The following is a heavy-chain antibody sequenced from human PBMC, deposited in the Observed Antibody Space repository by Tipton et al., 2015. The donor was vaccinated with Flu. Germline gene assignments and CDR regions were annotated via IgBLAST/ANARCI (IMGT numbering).Heavy chain of an antibody. J-gene: IGHJ6*02. V-gene: IGHV4-38-2*02. CDR2: IYHSGST. CDR3: ARDKAAGV. Sequence: LRLSCTVSGGSISSGYYWGWIRQPPGKGLEWIGSIYHSGSTYYNPSLKSRVTISVDTSKNQFSLKLSSVTAADTAVYYCARDKAAGVWGQGTTVTVSS. CDR1: GGSISSGYY. D-gene: IGHD6-13*01.